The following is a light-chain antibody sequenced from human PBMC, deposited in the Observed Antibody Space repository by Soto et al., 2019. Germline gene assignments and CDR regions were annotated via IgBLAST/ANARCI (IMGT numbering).Light chain of an antibody. CDR1: RSIGTS. Sequence: EVVLTQSPATLSLSPGESATLSCRASRSIGTSLAWYQHRPGQPPRLLIYDAFNRATGIPARFSGGGSGTDFTPPITSLEPEDFAVYYCQQRASWPPFTFGGGTKVDIK. CDR2: DAF. J-gene: IGKJ4*01. CDR3: QQRASWPPFT. V-gene: IGKV3-11*01.